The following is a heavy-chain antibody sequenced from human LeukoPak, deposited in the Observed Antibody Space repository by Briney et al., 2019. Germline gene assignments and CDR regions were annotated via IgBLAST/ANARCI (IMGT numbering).Heavy chain of an antibody. CDR3: ARGQSGRRFLADY. CDR2: MNPISGNT. D-gene: IGHD3-3*01. Sequence: ASVTVSFKGSGYTFSIYDINWVRQAPGQGMEWMGWMNPISGNTGYAQKFQGRVTITRGNSINTAYMDLTNLRSEDTAVYYCARGQSGRRFLADYWGQGTLVTVSS. CDR1: GYTFSIYD. J-gene: IGHJ4*02. V-gene: IGHV1-8*01.